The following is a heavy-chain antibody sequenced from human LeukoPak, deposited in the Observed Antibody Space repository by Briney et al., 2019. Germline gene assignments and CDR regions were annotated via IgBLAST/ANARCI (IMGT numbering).Heavy chain of an antibody. CDR1: GHSFTNYG. D-gene: IGHD6-13*01. V-gene: IGHV5-51*01. J-gene: IGHJ4*02. Sequence: PGESSPISCKGYGHSFTNYGIGWVRQMPGKGLECMGIIYPGNSDTRYSPSFQGQVAISVDKSISTAYLQWSSLKASDSAIYYCARFTSSWTPPQLDYWGQGALVTVSS. CDR2: IYPGNSDT. CDR3: ARFTSSWTPPQLDY.